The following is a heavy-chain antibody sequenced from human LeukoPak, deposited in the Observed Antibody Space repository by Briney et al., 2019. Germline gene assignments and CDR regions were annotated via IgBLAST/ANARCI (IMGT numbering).Heavy chain of an antibody. CDR3: ATGSATMVRGVSIYFDY. CDR1: GYTLTELS. CDR2: FDPEDGET. J-gene: IGHJ4*02. D-gene: IGHD3-10*01. V-gene: IGHV1-24*01. Sequence: ASVKVSCKASGYTLTELSMHWVRQAPGKGLEWMGGFDPEDGETIYAQKFQGRVTMTEDTSTDTAYMELSSLRSEDTAVYYCATGSATMVRGVSIYFDYWGQGTLVTVSS.